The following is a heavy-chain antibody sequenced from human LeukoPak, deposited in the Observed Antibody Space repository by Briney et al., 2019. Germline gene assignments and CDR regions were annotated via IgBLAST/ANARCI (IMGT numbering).Heavy chain of an antibody. V-gene: IGHV4-34*01. CDR1: GGSFSGFY. CDR2: VNHSGST. CDR3: ARYSRTYYDILTGPYGGYFDY. J-gene: IGHJ4*02. D-gene: IGHD3-9*01. Sequence: SETLSLTCAVYGGSFSGFYWSWIRQPPGKGLEWIGEVNHSGSTNYNPSLKSRVTISVDKSKNQFSLKLSSVTAADTAVYYCARYSRTYYDILTGPYGGYFDYWGQRTLVTVSS.